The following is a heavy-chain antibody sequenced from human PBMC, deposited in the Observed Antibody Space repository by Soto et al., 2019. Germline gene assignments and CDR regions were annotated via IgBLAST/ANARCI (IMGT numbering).Heavy chain of an antibody. Sequence: APAKVSCKAPGYTLTSYYMHWVRQAPGQGLEWMGIINPSGGSTNYAQKFQGRVTMTRDTSTSTVYMELSSLRSEDTAVYYFSKKLEEQLPKTHYLFGNGVLGQGPTVTVS. CDR3: SKKLEEQLPKTHYLFGNGV. CDR2: INPSGGST. V-gene: IGHV1-46*03. J-gene: IGHJ6*02. D-gene: IGHD1-1*01. CDR1: GYTLTSYY.